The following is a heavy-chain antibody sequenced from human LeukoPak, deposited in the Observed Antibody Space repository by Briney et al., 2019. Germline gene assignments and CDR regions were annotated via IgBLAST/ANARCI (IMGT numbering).Heavy chain of an antibody. CDR2: IKSKTDGGTT. Sequence: GGSLRLSCAASGFTFSNGWMSGVRQAPGKGLEWVGRIKSKTDGGTTDYAAPVKGRFTISRDDSKNTLYLQMNSLKTEDTAVYYCTTDATWIQLWLPYDYWGQGTLVTVSS. CDR3: TTDATWIQLWLPYDY. D-gene: IGHD5-18*01. J-gene: IGHJ4*02. V-gene: IGHV3-15*01. CDR1: GFTFSNGW.